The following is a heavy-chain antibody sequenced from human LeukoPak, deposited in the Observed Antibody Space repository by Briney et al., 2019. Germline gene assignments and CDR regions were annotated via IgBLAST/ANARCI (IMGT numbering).Heavy chain of an antibody. CDR1: GGTFSRYT. D-gene: IGHD2-2*01. CDR2: IIPILGIA. J-gene: IGHJ6*03. CDR3: AGDGCSSTSCYDYYYMDV. V-gene: IGHV1-69*04. Sequence: SVKVSCKASGGTFSRYTISWVRQAPGQGVEWMGRIIPILGIANYAQKFQVRVTITADKSTSTAYMELSSLRSEDTAVYYCAGDGCSSTSCYDYYYMDVWGKGTTVTVSS.